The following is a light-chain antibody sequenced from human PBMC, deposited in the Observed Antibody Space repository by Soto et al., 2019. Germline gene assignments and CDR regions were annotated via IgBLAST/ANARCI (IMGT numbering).Light chain of an antibody. CDR2: GAS. CDR3: PQYGTSPHT. J-gene: IGKJ1*01. V-gene: IGKV3-20*01. Sequence: IVLTRSAGTLSLSPGERSTLSCRAIQSVSSNSLAWYQQKPGQAPRLVIYGASTRATGFPDRFTGSGSGTDFTLTISRLEPEDFAVHYCPQYGTSPHTSGQGTQVDIX. CDR1: QSVSSNS.